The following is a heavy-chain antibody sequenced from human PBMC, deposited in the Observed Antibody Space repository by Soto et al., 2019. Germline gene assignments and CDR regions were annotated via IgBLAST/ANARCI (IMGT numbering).Heavy chain of an antibody. CDR1: GLIFSDYY. CDR3: AREMFGETY. V-gene: IGHV3-11*01. CDR2: ISGSGKTI. Sequence: QVQLVESGGGLVKPGGSLRRSCAASGLIFSDYYMSWIRQAPGKGLEGISHISGSGKTIYYADSVKGRFTISRDNAKNSVFLQMDSLRAEDTAIYYCAREMFGETYWGQGTLVTVSS. D-gene: IGHD3-10*02. J-gene: IGHJ4*02.